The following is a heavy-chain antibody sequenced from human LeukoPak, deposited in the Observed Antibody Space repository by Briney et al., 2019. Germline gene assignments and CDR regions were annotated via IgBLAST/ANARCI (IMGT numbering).Heavy chain of an antibody. Sequence: PSETLSLTCLVSGASVSSGSYYWSWIRQPPGKGLEWIGYIYYTGTTRYNPSLKSRVTISVDTSRNQFSLMLTSETTADTAMYYCARDLRFGESFDYWGQGTLVTVSS. CDR1: GASVSSGSYY. D-gene: IGHD3-10*01. V-gene: IGHV4-61*01. CDR2: IYYTGTT. J-gene: IGHJ4*02. CDR3: ARDLRFGESFDY.